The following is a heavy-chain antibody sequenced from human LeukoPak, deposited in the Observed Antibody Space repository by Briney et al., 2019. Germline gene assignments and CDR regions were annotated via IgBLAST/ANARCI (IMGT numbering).Heavy chain of an antibody. J-gene: IGHJ3*02. CDR1: GYTFTGYY. CDR3: ARVGSSSWYDAFDI. V-gene: IGHV1-2*02. D-gene: IGHD6-13*01. CDR2: INPNSGGT. Sequence: ASVKVSCKASGYTFTGYYMHWVRQAPGQVLEWMGWINPNSGGTNYAQKFQGRVTMTRDTSISTAYMELSRLRSDDTAVYYCARVGSSSWYDAFDIWGQGTMVTVSS.